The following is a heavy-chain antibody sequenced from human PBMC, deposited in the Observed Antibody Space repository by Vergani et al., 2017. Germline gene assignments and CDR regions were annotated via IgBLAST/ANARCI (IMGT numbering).Heavy chain of an antibody. CDR2: INWNGGST. CDR3: ARERGSSGWQPFELYYYYGMDV. D-gene: IGHD6-19*01. V-gene: IGHV3-20*04. CDR1: GFTFDDYG. J-gene: IGHJ6*02. Sequence: EVQVVKSGGSVVRPGGSLRLSCAASGFTFDDYGMSWVRQAPGKGLEWVSGINWNGGSTGYADSVKGRFTISRDNAKNSLYLQMNSLRAEDTALYYCARERGSSGWQPFELYYYYGMDVWGQGTTVTVSS.